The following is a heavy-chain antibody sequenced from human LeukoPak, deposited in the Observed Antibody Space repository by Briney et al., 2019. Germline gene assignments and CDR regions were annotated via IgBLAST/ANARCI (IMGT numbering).Heavy chain of an antibody. J-gene: IGHJ4*02. D-gene: IGHD3-10*01. CDR2: IYYSGST. Sequence: PSETLSLTCTVSGGSISSSSYYWGWIRQPPGKGLEWIGSIYYSGSTYYNPSLKSRVTISVDTSKNQFSLKLSSVTAADTAVYYCAIIYGSGSYLDYWGQGTLVTVSS. V-gene: IGHV4-39*07. CDR3: AIIYGSGSYLDY. CDR1: GGSISSSSYY.